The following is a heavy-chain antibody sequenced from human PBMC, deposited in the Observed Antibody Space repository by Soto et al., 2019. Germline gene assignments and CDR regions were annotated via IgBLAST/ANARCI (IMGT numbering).Heavy chain of an antibody. CDR1: GFTFSSYG. CDR2: IWYDGSNK. D-gene: IGHD4-17*01. Sequence: QVQLVESGGGVVQPGRSLRLSCAASGFTFSSYGMHWVRQAPGKGLEWVAVIWYDGSNKYYAESVKGRFTISRDNSKNTLYLQMNSLRAEDTAVYYCARMGSWGSYGDYPLDYWGQGTLVTVSS. V-gene: IGHV3-33*01. J-gene: IGHJ4*02. CDR3: ARMGSWGSYGDYPLDY.